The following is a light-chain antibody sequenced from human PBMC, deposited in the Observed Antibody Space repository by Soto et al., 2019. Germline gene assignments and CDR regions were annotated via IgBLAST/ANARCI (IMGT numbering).Light chain of an antibody. Sequence: EIVMTQSPATLSVSPGERATLSCRASQSVSSNLAWYQQKPGQAPRLLIYGASNRATGIPARFSGSGSGTEFTLTISSLQSEDFAVYYCQQYWTFGQGTKVEIK. J-gene: IGKJ1*01. CDR2: GAS. CDR3: QQYWT. CDR1: QSVSSN. V-gene: IGKV3-15*01.